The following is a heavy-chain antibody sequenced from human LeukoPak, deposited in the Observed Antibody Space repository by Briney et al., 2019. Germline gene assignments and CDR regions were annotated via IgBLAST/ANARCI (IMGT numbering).Heavy chain of an antibody. J-gene: IGHJ4*02. Sequence: GGSLRLSCAASGFTFSTYGMNWVRQAPGKGLEWVSSISSSSSYIYYADSVKGRFTISRDNAKNSLYLQLNSLRAEDTAVYYCARDSGVRGVIPPVDYWGQGTLVTVSS. CDR3: ARDSGVRGVIPPVDY. CDR2: ISSSSSYI. D-gene: IGHD3-10*01. V-gene: IGHV3-21*01. CDR1: GFTFSTYG.